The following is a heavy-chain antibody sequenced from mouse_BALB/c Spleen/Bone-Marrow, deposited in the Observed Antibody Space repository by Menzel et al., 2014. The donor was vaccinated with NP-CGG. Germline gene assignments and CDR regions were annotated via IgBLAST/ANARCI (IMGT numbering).Heavy chain of an antibody. V-gene: IGHV5-12-2*01. Sequence: EVLLVESGGNLVQPGGSLKLSCAASGFTFSSYTMSWVRQTSEKRLEWVAYISNGGGSTYYPDTVQGRFTISRDNATHTLYLQMSSLKTEDTAMYYCARQSYEGFAYWGQGTLVTVSA. CDR1: GFTFSSYT. CDR3: ARQSYEGFAY. D-gene: IGHD2-3*01. CDR2: ISNGGGST. J-gene: IGHJ3*01.